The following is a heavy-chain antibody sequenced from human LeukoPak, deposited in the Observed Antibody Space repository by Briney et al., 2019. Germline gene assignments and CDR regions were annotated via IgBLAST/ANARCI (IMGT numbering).Heavy chain of an antibody. CDR2: IYYSGST. CDR3: ARGPSKARLFDY. J-gene: IGHJ4*02. CDR1: GGSISSSSYY. V-gene: IGHV4-61*01. Sequence: SETLSLTCTVSGGSISSSSYYWSWIRQPPGKGLEWIGYIYYSGSTNYNPSLNSRVTISVDTSKNQFSLKLSSVTAADTAVYYCARGPSKARLFDYWGQGTLVTVSS.